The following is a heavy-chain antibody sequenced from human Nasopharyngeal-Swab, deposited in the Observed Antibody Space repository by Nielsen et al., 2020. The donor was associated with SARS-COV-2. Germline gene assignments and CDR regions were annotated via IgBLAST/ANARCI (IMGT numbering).Heavy chain of an antibody. V-gene: IGHV1-69*04. CDR2: SSPIRGLL. Sequence: SSVNVSCKSSGCSFSSLAIHWVGQARGQGRVWMGRSSPIRGLLLYAQRFQDTVTITADRTTTTAYMDLSSLRSEDTAVYYCARGSSVADQTYFDFWGQGTLVTVSS. CDR1: GCSFSSLA. J-gene: IGHJ4*02. D-gene: IGHD6-19*01. CDR3: ARGSSVADQTYFDF.